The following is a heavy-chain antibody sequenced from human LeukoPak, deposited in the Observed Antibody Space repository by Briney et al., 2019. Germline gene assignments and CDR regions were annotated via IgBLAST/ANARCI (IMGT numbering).Heavy chain of an antibody. V-gene: IGHV3-21*01. CDR1: GFTFSSYS. D-gene: IGHD6-19*01. CDR3: ATGTQYSSDWYNWFDP. Sequence: GGSLRLSCAASGFTFSSYSMSWVRQAPGKGLEWVSSISSSSSYIYYADSVKGRFTISRDNAKNSLYLQMNSLRAEDTAVYYCATGTQYSSDWYNWFDPWGQGILVTVSS. CDR2: ISSSSSYI. J-gene: IGHJ5*02.